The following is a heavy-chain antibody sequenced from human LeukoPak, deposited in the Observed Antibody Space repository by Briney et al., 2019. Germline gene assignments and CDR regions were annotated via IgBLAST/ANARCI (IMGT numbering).Heavy chain of an antibody. CDR1: RFTLSDYY. V-gene: IGHV3-11*01. CDR2: ISSSGSTI. D-gene: IGHD3-3*01. Sequence: KPGGSLRLSCAASRFTLSDYYMSWIRQAPGKGLEWVSYISSSGSTIYYADSVKGRFSISRDNAKNSLYLQMNSLRAEDTAVYYCARDGAGFLEWLLYTRHYYYYGMDVWGQGTTLTVSS. CDR3: ARDGAGFLEWLLYTRHYYYYGMDV. J-gene: IGHJ6*02.